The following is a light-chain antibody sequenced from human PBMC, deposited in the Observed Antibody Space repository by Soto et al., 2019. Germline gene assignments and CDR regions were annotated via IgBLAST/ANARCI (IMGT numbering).Light chain of an antibody. CDR3: SSYTSSSTLVV. CDR1: GSDIGGYNY. J-gene: IGLJ2*01. CDR2: EVT. Sequence: QAVVTQPASVSRSPGQSITISCTGTGSDIGGYNYVSWYQQHPGKAPKLLIYEVTNRPSGVSNRFSGSKSGNTASLTVSGLQAEDEADYYCSSYTSSSTLVVFGGGTKLTVL. V-gene: IGLV2-14*01.